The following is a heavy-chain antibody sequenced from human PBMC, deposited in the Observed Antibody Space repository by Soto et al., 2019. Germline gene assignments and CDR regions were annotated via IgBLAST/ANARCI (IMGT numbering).Heavy chain of an antibody. V-gene: IGHV3-33*08. CDR2: IWYNGSNK. D-gene: IGHD4-17*01. Sequence: GGSLRLSCAASGYTFDDHVMHWVRQVPGKGLEWVAVIWYNGSNKVYADSVKGRFTISRDNSKNTLYLQMNSLRAEDTAVYYCARDLSGDYGALDTWGQGTMVTVSS. CDR3: ARDLSGDYGALDT. CDR1: GYTFDDHV. J-gene: IGHJ3*02.